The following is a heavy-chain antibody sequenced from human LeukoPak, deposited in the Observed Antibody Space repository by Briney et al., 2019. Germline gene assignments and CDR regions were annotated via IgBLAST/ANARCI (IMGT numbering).Heavy chain of an antibody. J-gene: IGHJ3*02. CDR1: GFIFSSYE. Sequence: PGGSLRLSCSASGFIFSSYEMHWVRQAPGKGLEWVSLIGTDDETHYSGSVKGRFTVFRENVLDSFYLQMNSLRAGDTAVYYCARGRADFWSGHVPSDSLDIWGQGTMVIVSS. V-gene: IGHV3-13*01. CDR3: ARGRADFWSGHVPSDSLDI. CDR2: IGTDDET. D-gene: IGHD3-3*01.